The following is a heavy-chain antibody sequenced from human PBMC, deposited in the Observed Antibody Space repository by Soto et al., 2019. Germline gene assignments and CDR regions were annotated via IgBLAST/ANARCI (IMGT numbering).Heavy chain of an antibody. J-gene: IGHJ5*02. CDR1: GGSISSGDYY. D-gene: IGHD2-2*01. CDR3: ARGSPAASSGLYNWFDP. Sequence: SETLSLTCTVSGGSISSGDYYWSWIRQPPGTGLEWIGYIYYSGSTYYNPSLQSRVTISVDTSKNQFSLKLSSVTAADTAVYYCARGSPAASSGLYNWFDPWGQGTLVTV. V-gene: IGHV4-30-4*01. CDR2: IYYSGST.